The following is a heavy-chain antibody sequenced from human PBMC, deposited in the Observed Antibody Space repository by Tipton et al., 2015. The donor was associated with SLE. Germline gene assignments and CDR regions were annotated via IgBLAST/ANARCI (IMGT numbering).Heavy chain of an antibody. CDR1: GFTFSSYW. CDR3: ARVLYYYDSSGYSD. CDR2: IKQDGSEK. V-gene: IGHV3-7*01. D-gene: IGHD3-22*01. J-gene: IGHJ4*02. Sequence: SLRLSCAASGFTFSSYWMSWVRQAPGKGLEWVANIKQDGSEKYYVDSVKGRFTISRDNAKNSLYLQMNSLRAEDTAVYYCARVLYYYDSSGYSDWGQGTLVTVSS.